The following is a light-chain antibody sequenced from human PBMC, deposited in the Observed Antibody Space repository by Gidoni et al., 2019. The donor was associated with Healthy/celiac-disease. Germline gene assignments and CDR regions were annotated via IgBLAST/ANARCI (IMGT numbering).Light chain of an antibody. Sequence: DIQMTQSPSSLSASVGDRVTITCRASQSISSYLNGYQQKPGKAPKLLIYAASSLQSGVPSRFSGSGSGTDFTLTISSLQPEDFATYYCQQSYSTPQTFXQXTKLEIK. J-gene: IGKJ2*01. CDR2: AAS. CDR1: QSISSY. V-gene: IGKV1-39*01. CDR3: QQSYSTPQT.